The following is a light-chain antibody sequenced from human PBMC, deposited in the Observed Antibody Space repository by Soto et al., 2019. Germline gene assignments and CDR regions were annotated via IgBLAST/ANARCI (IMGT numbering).Light chain of an antibody. Sequence: QLVLTQPPSVSGAPGQGVTISCTGSSSNIGAGYDVHWYQQLPGAAPKLLIFGNDNRPSGVPDRFSGSRSGTSAPLAITGLQAEDEADYYCQSYDRSLSGSVFGAGTKLTVL. V-gene: IGLV1-40*01. J-gene: IGLJ1*01. CDR1: SSNIGAGYD. CDR2: GND. CDR3: QSYDRSLSGSV.